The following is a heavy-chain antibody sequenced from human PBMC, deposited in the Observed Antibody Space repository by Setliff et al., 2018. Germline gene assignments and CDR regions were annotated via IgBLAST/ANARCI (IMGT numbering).Heavy chain of an antibody. D-gene: IGHD6-19*01. CDR1: GYSISSGHY. J-gene: IGHJ4*02. CDR2: ISHSDENT. V-gene: IGHV4-38-2*02. Sequence: SETLSLTCTVSGYSISSGHYWGWIRQPPGKGLEWIGSISHSDENTDYNPSLKSRVTMLADTSKNQFSLKLKSVTAADTAVYYCTRNFLGWLARFWGRGTLVTVSS. CDR3: TRNFLGWLARF.